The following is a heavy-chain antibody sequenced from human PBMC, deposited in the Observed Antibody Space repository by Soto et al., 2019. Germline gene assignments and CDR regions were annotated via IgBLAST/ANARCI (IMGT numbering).Heavy chain of an antibody. D-gene: IGHD3-9*01. J-gene: IGHJ6*02. CDR2: INPNSGGT. CDR3: ARDYDILTGYYMSRGRYGMDV. CDR1: GYTFTGYY. Sequence: ASVKVSCKASGYTFTGYYMHWVRQAPGQGLEWMGWINPNSGGTNYAQKFRGWVTMTRDTSISTAYMELSRLRSDDTAVYYCARDYDILTGYYMSRGRYGMDVWGQGTTVTVSS. V-gene: IGHV1-2*04.